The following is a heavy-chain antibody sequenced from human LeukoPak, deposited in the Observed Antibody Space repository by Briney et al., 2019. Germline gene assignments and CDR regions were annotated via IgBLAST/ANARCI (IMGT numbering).Heavy chain of an antibody. J-gene: IGHJ4*02. V-gene: IGHV3-21*01. D-gene: IGHD3-10*01. CDR2: ISSSSTYI. CDR1: GFTFSSYS. Sequence: PGGSLRLSCAASGFTFSSYSMNWVRQAPGKGLEWVSSISSSSTYIYYADSVRGRFTISRDNAKNSLYLQMNSLRAEDTAVYYCASSSRGALDYWGQGTLVTVSS. CDR3: ASSSRGALDY.